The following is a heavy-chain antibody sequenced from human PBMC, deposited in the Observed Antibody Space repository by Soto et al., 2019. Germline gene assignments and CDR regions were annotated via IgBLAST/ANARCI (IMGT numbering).Heavy chain of an antibody. J-gene: IGHJ6*02. CDR2: ISGSGGST. V-gene: IGHV3-23*01. CDR1: GFTFSSYA. CDR3: AKEGTSSTSWTRYYYYYYGMDV. Sequence: GGSLRLSCAASGFTFSSYAMSWVRQAPGKGLEWVSAISGSGGSTYYADSVKGRFTISRDNSKNTLYLQMNSLRAEDTAVYYCAKEGTSSTSWTRYYYYYYGMDVWGQGTTVTVSS. D-gene: IGHD2-2*01.